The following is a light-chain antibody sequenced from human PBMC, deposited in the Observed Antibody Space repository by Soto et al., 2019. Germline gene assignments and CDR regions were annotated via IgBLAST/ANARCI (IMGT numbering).Light chain of an antibody. V-gene: IGLV2-8*01. J-gene: IGLJ1*01. CDR3: SSYAGSDTLV. CDR2: EVN. CDR1: SSDVGAYNF. Sequence: QSVLTQPPSASGSPAQSVAISCTGTSSDVGAYNFVSWYQQHPGKAPTVMIYEVNKRPSGVPDRFSGSKSGNTASLTVSGLQAEDEAEYYCSSYAGSDTLVFGTGTKVTVL.